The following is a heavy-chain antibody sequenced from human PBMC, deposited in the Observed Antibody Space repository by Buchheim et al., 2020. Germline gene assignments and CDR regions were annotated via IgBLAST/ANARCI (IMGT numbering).Heavy chain of an antibody. CDR3: ARAGAVVVVVAATTGNWFDP. J-gene: IGHJ5*02. CDR2: ISYDGSNK. CDR1: GFTFSSYA. Sequence: QVQLVESGGGVVQPGRSLRLSCAASGFTFSSYAMHWVRQTPGKGLEWVAVISYDGSNKYYADSVKGRFTISRDTSKNTLYLQMNSLRAEDTAVYYCARAGAVVVVVAATTGNWFDPWGQGTL. V-gene: IGHV3-30*04. D-gene: IGHD2-15*01.